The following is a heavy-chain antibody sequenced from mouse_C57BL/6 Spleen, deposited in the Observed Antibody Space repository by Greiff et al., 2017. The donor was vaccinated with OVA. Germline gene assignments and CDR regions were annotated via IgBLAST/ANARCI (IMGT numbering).Heavy chain of an antibody. J-gene: IGHJ1*03. CDR2: ISYDCSN. V-gene: IGHV3-6*01. CDR3: ARPGITTVDWYFDV. CDR1: FYSITLVYY. D-gene: IGHD1-1*01. Sequence: LHSSVPFLFKPSHSLSLTFSFTFYSITLVYYFNFILHFPGNKLEWMGYISYDCSNNYNPSLKNRISITRDTSKNQFFLKLNSVTTEDTATYYCARPGITTVDWYFDVWGTGTTVTVSS.